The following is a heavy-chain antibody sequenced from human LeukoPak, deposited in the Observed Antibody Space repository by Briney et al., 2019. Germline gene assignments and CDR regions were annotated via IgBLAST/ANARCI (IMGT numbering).Heavy chain of an antibody. CDR2: IKQDGSEK. CDR3: ARDDSPILAARPL. Sequence: GGSLRLSCAASGFTFSSYWMSWVRQAPGKGLEWVANIKQDGSEKYYVDSVKGRFTISRDNAKNSLYLQMNSLRAEDTAVYYCARDDSPILAARPLWGQGTLVTVSS. CDR1: GFTFSSYW. D-gene: IGHD6-6*01. V-gene: IGHV3-7*01. J-gene: IGHJ4*02.